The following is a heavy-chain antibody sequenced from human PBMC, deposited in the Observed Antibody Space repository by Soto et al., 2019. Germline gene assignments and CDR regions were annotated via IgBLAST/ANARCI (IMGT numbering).Heavy chain of an antibody. CDR2: FDPEDGET. Sequence: WASVKVSCKVSGYTLTELSMHWVRQAPGKGLEWMGGFDPEDGETIYAQKFQGRVTMTEDTSTDTAYMELSSLRSEDTAVYYCATQAQYYYDSRALWRYNWFDPWGQGTLVTVSS. V-gene: IGHV1-24*01. CDR1: GYTLTELS. D-gene: IGHD3-22*01. J-gene: IGHJ5*02. CDR3: ATQAQYYYDSRALWRYNWFDP.